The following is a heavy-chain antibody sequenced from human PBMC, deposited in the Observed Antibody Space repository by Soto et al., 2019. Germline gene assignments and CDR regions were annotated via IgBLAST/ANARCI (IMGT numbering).Heavy chain of an antibody. V-gene: IGHV4-59*08. CDR2: IYYSGST. D-gene: IGHD3-10*01. J-gene: IGHJ4*02. Sequence: SDTLSLTCTVSGGSISSYYWRWIRQPPGKGLEWIGYIYYSGSTNYNPSLKSRVTISVDTSKNQFSLKLSSVTAADTAVYYCARLRNSMVRGVITYYFDYWGQGTLVTVS. CDR1: GGSISSYY. CDR3: ARLRNSMVRGVITYYFDY.